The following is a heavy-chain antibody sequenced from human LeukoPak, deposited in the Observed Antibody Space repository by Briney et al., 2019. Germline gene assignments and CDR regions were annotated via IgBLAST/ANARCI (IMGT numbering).Heavy chain of an antibody. CDR2: ISTSGGTI. J-gene: IGHJ6*03. CDR1: GFTFSDYY. D-gene: IGHD6-25*01. Sequence: GGSLRLSCAASGFTFSDYYMSWIRQAPGKGLEWVSYISTSGGTIYYADSVKGRFTISRDNAKNSLYLQMNSLRADDTAVYYCARFAAGGSYYYYMDVWGKGTTVTVSS. V-gene: IGHV3-11*04. CDR3: ARFAAGGSYYYYMDV.